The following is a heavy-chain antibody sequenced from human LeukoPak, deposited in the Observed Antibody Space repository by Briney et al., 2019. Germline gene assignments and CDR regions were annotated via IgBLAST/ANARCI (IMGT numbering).Heavy chain of an antibody. Sequence: ASVKASCKASGYTFTSYGISWVRQAPGQGLEWMGWISAYNGNTNYAQKLQGRVTMTTDTSTSTAYMELRSLRSDDTAVYYCARGPLTYYDFWSGPLGIYYFDYWGQGTLVTVSS. CDR1: GYTFTSYG. J-gene: IGHJ4*02. CDR2: ISAYNGNT. D-gene: IGHD3-3*01. V-gene: IGHV1-18*01. CDR3: ARGPLTYYDFWSGPLGIYYFDY.